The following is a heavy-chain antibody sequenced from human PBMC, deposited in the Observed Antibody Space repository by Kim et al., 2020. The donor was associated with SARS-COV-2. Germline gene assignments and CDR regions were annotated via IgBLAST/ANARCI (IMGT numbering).Heavy chain of an antibody. V-gene: IGHV4-39*01. J-gene: IGHJ5*02. CDR2: GRT. D-gene: IGHD1-26*01. Sequence: GRTDYNSSLKSRVTMSVDTPNKQFSLKVSSVTAADTAVYYCARKFHYFDTWGQGTLVTVSS. CDR3: ARKFHYFDT.